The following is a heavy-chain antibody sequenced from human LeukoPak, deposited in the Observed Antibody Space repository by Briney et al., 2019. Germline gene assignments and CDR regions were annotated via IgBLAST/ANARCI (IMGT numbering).Heavy chain of an antibody. CDR3: ARDRLSAAGGWDLVFDY. J-gene: IGHJ4*02. D-gene: IGHD1-26*01. CDR1: GYTFPSYG. Sequence: ASVKVSCKASGYTFPSYGISWVRQAPGQGLERMGWISAYNGNTDYGQKFQGRVTMTTDTSTSTAYVELRSLRSDDTAVYYCARDRLSAAGGWDLVFDYWGQGTLVTVSS. CDR2: ISAYNGNT. V-gene: IGHV1-18*01.